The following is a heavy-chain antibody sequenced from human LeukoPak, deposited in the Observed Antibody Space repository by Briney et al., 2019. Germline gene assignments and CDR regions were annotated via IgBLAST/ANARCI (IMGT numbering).Heavy chain of an antibody. CDR1: GFTFSNAW. Sequence: GGSLRLSCAASGFTFSNAWMSWVRQAPGKGLEWVGRIKSKTDGGTTDYAAPVKGRFTISRDDSKNTLYLQMNSLKTEDTAVYYCTTGLGSGSHGISLIWGQGTLVTVSS. CDR3: TTGLGSGSHGISLI. V-gene: IGHV3-15*01. D-gene: IGHD3-10*01. J-gene: IGHJ4*02. CDR2: IKSKTDGGTT.